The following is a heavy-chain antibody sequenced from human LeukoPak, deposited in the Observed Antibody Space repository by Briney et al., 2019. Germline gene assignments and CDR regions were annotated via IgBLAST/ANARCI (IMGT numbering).Heavy chain of an antibody. Sequence: PGGSLRLSCAASGFTFSSYNMNWVRQAPGKGLEWVSSISTSGSYIYYGDSLKGRFTTSRDNAENSLYLQMNTLRAEDTAVYYCARGTTSIDFWGQGTLVTVSS. CDR2: ISTSGSYI. CDR3: ARGTTSIDF. V-gene: IGHV3-21*01. D-gene: IGHD2/OR15-2a*01. CDR1: GFTFSSYN. J-gene: IGHJ4*02.